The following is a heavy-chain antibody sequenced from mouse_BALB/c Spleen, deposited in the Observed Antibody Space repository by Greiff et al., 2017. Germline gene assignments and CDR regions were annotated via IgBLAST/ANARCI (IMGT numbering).Heavy chain of an antibody. J-gene: IGHJ3*01. D-gene: IGHD2-1*01. Sequence: VNVVESGPGLVAPSQSLSITCTVSGFSLTSYGVHWVRQPPGKGLEWLGVIWAGGSTNYNSALMSILSISKDNSKSQVFLKMNSLQTDDTAMYYCARDGYGNSFAYWGQGTLVTVTA. CDR1: GFSLTSYG. CDR3: ARDGYGNSFAY. V-gene: IGHV2-9*02. CDR2: IWAGGST.